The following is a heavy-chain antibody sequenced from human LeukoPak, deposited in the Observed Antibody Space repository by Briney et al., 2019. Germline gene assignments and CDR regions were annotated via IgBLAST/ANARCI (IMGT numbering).Heavy chain of an antibody. D-gene: IGHD5-24*01. CDR3: ARGGRDGYNSREFDY. V-gene: IGHV4-59*11. Sequence: SETLSLTCTVSGGSISSHYWTWIRQSPVKGLEWIGYIYYSGSTNYNPSLKSRVTISVDTSKNQFSLKLSSVTAADTAVYYCARGGRDGYNSREFDYWGQGTLVTVSS. CDR2: IYYSGST. J-gene: IGHJ4*02. CDR1: GGSISSHY.